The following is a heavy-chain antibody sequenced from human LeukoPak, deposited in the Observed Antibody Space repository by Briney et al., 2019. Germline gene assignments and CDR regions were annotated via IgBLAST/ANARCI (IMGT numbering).Heavy chain of an antibody. CDR2: TYGDGST. V-gene: IGHV3-66*01. Sequence: GGPLRLSCAASGFTVSGNYMTWVRQAPGKGLEWVSVTYGDGSTSYADSVKDRFTISRDISKNTFFLQMNNLRAEDTAVYYCASRGSGHRNWYFDLWGRGTLVTVSS. CDR1: GFTVSGNY. CDR3: ASRGSGHRNWYFDL. D-gene: IGHD1-14*01. J-gene: IGHJ2*01.